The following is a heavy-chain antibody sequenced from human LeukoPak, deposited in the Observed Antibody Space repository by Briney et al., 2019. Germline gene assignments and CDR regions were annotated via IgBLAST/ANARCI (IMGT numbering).Heavy chain of an antibody. J-gene: IGHJ6*03. V-gene: IGHV3-33*01. Sequence: GGSLRLSCAASGFTFSSYGMHWVRQAPGKGLEWVAVIWYDGSNKYYADSVKGRFTISRDNSKNTLYLQMNSLRAEDTAVYYCARDTLGAAATFNYYYYYMDVWGKGTTVTVSS. CDR1: GFTFSSYG. CDR2: IWYDGSNK. CDR3: ARDTLGAAATFNYYYYYMDV. D-gene: IGHD6-13*01.